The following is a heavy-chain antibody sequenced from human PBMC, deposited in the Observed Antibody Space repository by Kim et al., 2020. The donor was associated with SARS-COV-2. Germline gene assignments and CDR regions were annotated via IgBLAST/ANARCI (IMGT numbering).Heavy chain of an antibody. Sequence: GGSLRLSCAASGFTFSDYYMSWIRQAPGKGLEWVSYISSSGTTIYYADSVKGRFTISRDNAKNSLYLQMNSLRAEDTAVYYCASTYYDFWSGIPSMGGMDVWGQGTTVTVSS. D-gene: IGHD3-3*01. CDR3: ASTYYDFWSGIPSMGGMDV. CDR1: GFTFSDYY. J-gene: IGHJ6*02. V-gene: IGHV3-11*01. CDR2: ISSSGTTI.